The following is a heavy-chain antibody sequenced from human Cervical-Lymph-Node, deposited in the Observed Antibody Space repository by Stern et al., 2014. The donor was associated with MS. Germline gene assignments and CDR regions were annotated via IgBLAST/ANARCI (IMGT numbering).Heavy chain of an antibody. CDR1: GFTFSDYF. Sequence: VQLVESGGGLVKPGGSLRLSCGASGFTFSDYFMSWIRQAPGKGLEWVAYISSGGSNIHYAYSVKGRFTISRDNANSSLYLQMHSLRAEDTAVYYCARCNVPRKAYSMDVWGQGTTVTVSS. CDR3: ARCNVPRKAYSMDV. J-gene: IGHJ6*02. CDR2: ISSGGSNI. V-gene: IGHV3-11*01. D-gene: IGHD2/OR15-2a*01.